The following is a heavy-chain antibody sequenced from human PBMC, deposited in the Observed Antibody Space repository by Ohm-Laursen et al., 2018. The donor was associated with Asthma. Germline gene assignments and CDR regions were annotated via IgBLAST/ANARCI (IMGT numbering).Heavy chain of an antibody. D-gene: IGHD3-16*01. V-gene: IGHV3-48*01. J-gene: IGHJ6*02. CDR2: ISSSSSTI. CDR3: AREWGGMDV. CDR1: GFPFSAYS. Sequence: SLRLSCAASGFPFSAYSMNWVRQAPGKGLEWVSSISSSSSTIYYADSVKGRFTISRDNAKNSLYLQMNNLRAEDAAIYYCAREWGGMDVWGQGTTVTVSS.